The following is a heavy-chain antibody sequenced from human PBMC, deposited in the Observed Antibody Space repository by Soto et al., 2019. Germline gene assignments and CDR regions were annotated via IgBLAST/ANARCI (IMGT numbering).Heavy chain of an antibody. V-gene: IGHV3-53*01. CDR1: GFTVSSNY. J-gene: IGHJ4*02. CDR2: IYSGGST. D-gene: IGHD3-22*01. Sequence: GGSLRLSCAASGFTVSSNYMSWVRQAPGKGLEWVSVIYSGGSTYYADSVKGRFTISRDNSKNTLYLQMNSLRAEDTAVYYCARATPSLPYYYDSSGYTFDYWGQGTLVTVSS. CDR3: ARATPSLPYYYDSSGYTFDY.